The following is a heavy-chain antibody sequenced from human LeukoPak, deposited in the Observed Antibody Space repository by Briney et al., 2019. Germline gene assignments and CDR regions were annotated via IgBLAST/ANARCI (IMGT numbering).Heavy chain of an antibody. Sequence: SETLSLTCTVSGGSISSYYWSWIRQPPGKGLEWIGYIYTSGSTNYNPSLKSRDTISVDTSKNQFSLKLSSVTAADTAVYYCARLGGSSWYFDAFDIWGQGTMVTVSS. CDR2: IYTSGST. D-gene: IGHD6-13*01. V-gene: IGHV4-4*09. CDR1: GGSISSYY. J-gene: IGHJ3*02. CDR3: ARLGGSSWYFDAFDI.